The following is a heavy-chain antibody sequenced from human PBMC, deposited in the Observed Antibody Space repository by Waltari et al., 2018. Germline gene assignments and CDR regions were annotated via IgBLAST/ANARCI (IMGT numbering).Heavy chain of an antibody. Sequence: QVQLGQSGAEVKKPGSSVKVSCKASGGTFSSSAISWVRPAPGQGLEWMGRIIPIFGTANYAQKFQGRVTITADKSTSTAYMELSSLRSEDTAVYYCARDGHPNTYCSSTSCPLGYWGQGTLVTVSS. J-gene: IGHJ4*02. V-gene: IGHV1-69*13. CDR2: IIPIFGTA. CDR3: ARDGHPNTYCSSTSCPLGY. CDR1: GGTFSSSA. D-gene: IGHD2-2*01.